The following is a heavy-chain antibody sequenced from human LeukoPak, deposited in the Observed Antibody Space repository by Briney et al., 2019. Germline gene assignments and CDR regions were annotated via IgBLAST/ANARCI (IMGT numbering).Heavy chain of an antibody. CDR1: GDSISSGDYY. CDR3: ARGSYCTGGSCDFDY. D-gene: IGHD2-15*01. J-gene: IGHJ4*02. V-gene: IGHV4-30-4*08. CDR2: INHSGST. Sequence: SQTLSLTCTVSGDSISSGDYYWSWIRQPPGKGLEWIGEINHSGSTNYNPSLKSRVTISVDTSKNQFSLKLSSVTAADTAVYYCARGSYCTGGSCDFDYWGQGTLVTVSS.